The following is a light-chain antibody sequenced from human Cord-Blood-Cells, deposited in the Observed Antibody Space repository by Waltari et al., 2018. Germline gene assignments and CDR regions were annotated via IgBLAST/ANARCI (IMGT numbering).Light chain of an antibody. Sequence: EIVMTQSPATLSVSPGERATLSCGASQSVSSNLAWYQQKPGQAPRLLIYGASTRATGIPARFSGSGSGTEFTLTISSLQSEDFAVYYCQQXNNWPXTFGXGXXXEIK. CDR1: QSVSSN. J-gene: IGKJ1*01. V-gene: IGKV3-15*01. CDR2: GAS. CDR3: QQXNNWPXT.